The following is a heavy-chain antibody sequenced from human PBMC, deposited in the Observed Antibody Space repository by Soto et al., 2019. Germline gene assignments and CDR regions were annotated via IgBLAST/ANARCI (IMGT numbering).Heavy chain of an antibody. V-gene: IGHV1-69*01. CDR2: IVANFGTA. CDR3: ARRDGGSGSPRWFEP. Sequence: QGQLVQAGAEVKKPGSSVKVSCKASGGTFSSYAISWVRQAPGQGLEWMGGIVANFGTANYAKKFQGRVTIAADESTSTAYMELGSLSCEDTAVDYCARRDGGSGSPRWFEPWGQGALVTVSS. J-gene: IGHJ5*02. CDR1: GGTFSSYA. D-gene: IGHD3-10*01.